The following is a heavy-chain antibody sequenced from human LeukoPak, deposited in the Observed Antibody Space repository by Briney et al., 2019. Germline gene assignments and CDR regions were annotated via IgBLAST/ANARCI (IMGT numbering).Heavy chain of an antibody. D-gene: IGHD6-13*01. CDR2: IRQDGGEK. CDR1: GLTFSDYW. V-gene: IGHV3-7*01. CDR3: ARDGTAAGLYFDL. J-gene: IGHJ4*02. Sequence: PGGSLRLSCPVSGLTFSDYWINWVRQAPGKGLEWVASIRQDGGEKSYVDSVKGRLTIFRDNTKHSLYLQMNSLRAEDTGVYYCARDGTAAGLYFDLWGQGNLVTVSS.